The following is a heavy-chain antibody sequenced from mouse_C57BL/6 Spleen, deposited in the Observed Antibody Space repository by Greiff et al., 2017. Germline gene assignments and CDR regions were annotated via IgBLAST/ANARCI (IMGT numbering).Heavy chain of an antibody. CDR1: GFTFSSYG. Sequence: EVKVVESGGDLVKPGGSLKLSCAASGFTFSSYGMSWVRQTPDKRLEWVATISSGGSYTYYPDSVKGRFTISRDNAKNTLYLQMSSLKSEDTAMYYCARHEGGNDYYAMDYWGQGTSVTVSS. CDR3: ARHEGGNDYYAMDY. CDR2: ISSGGSYT. V-gene: IGHV5-6*01. D-gene: IGHD2-1*01. J-gene: IGHJ4*01.